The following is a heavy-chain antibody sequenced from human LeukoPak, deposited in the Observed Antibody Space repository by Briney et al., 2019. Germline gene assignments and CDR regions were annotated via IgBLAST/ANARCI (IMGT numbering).Heavy chain of an antibody. V-gene: IGHV3-53*01. CDR3: AKEHYYGSVDY. Sequence: GGSLRLSCAASGFTVSSNYMSWVRQAPGKGLEWVSVIYSGGSTYYADSVKGRFTISRDNSKNTLYLQMNSLRAEDTAVYYCAKEHYYGSVDYWGQGTLVTVSS. CDR2: IYSGGST. D-gene: IGHD3-10*01. CDR1: GFTVSSNY. J-gene: IGHJ4*02.